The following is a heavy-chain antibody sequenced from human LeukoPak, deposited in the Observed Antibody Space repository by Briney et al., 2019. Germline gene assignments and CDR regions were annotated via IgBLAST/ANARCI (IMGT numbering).Heavy chain of an antibody. CDR3: ARYLRDSGTSRVTLDH. D-gene: IGHD2-2*01. V-gene: IGHV3-74*01. Sequence: GGSLRLSCAASGFTFSNYWMHWVRQAPGKGLVWVSRIYTDGSSTNYADSVKGRFTISRDNSKNTLSLRMGSLRADDTAIYFCARYLRDSGTSRVTLDHWGQGTLVIVSS. CDR2: IYTDGSST. J-gene: IGHJ4*02. CDR1: GFTFSNYW.